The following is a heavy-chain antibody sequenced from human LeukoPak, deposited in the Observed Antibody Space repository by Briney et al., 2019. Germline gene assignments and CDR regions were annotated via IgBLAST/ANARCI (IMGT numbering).Heavy chain of an antibody. J-gene: IGHJ4*02. Sequence: SETLSLTCTVSGGSISSYYWSRIRQPPGKGLEWIGYIYYSGSTNYNPSLKSRVTISVDTSKNQFSLKLSSVTAADTAVYYCARSPSSYCTNGVCQRSTVGLFDYWGQGTLVTVSS. CDR1: GGSISSYY. CDR2: IYYSGST. CDR3: ARSPSSYCTNGVCQRSTVGLFDY. D-gene: IGHD2-8*01. V-gene: IGHV4-59*08.